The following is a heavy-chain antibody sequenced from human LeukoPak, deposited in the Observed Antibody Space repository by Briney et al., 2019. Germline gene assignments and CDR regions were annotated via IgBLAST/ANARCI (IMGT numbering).Heavy chain of an antibody. J-gene: IGHJ4*02. D-gene: IGHD5-18*01. V-gene: IGHV3-66*04. CDR2: IYSGGGT. CDR3: ARQYNYGYYYFDY. CDR1: EFTVSSNY. Sequence: GGSLRLSCAASEFTVSSNYMSWVRQAPGKGLEWVSVIYSGGGTYYADSVKGRFTISRDNSKNTLYLQMNSLRAEDTAVYYCARQYNYGYYYFDYWGQGTLVTVSS.